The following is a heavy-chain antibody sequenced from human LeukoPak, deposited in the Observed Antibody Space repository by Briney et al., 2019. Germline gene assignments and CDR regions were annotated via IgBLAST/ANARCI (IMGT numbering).Heavy chain of an antibody. Sequence: GVSVKVSCKASGYTFTSYGISWVRQAPGQGLEWMGWISAYNGNTNYAQKLQGRVTMTTDTSTSTAYMELRSLRSDDTAVYYCARDSKLWFGEFPDYWGQGTLVTVSS. CDR2: ISAYNGNT. V-gene: IGHV1-18*01. CDR1: GYTFTSYG. D-gene: IGHD3-10*01. J-gene: IGHJ4*02. CDR3: ARDSKLWFGEFPDY.